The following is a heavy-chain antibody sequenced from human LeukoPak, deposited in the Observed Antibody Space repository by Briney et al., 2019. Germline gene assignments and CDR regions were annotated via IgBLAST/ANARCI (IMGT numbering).Heavy chain of an antibody. D-gene: IGHD6-19*01. V-gene: IGHV1-3*01. CDR2: INAGNGNT. J-gene: IGHJ5*02. CDR1: GYTFTSCA. CDR3: ARERQWLAPNWFDP. Sequence: ASVKVSCKASGYTFTSCAMHWVRQAPGQRLEWMGWINAGNGNTKYSQKFQGRVTITRDTSASTAYMELSSLRSEDTAVYYCARERQWLAPNWFDPWGQGTLVTVSS.